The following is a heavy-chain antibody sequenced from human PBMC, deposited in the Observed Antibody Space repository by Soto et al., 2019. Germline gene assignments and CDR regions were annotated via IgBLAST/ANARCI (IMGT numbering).Heavy chain of an antibody. D-gene: IGHD3-16*01. CDR1: GASISNYY. V-gene: IGHV4-39*01. CDR2: IYYSGYT. CDR3: ARHNGPLYVGYYYDMDV. J-gene: IGHJ6*02. Sequence: SATLSLTCTVSGASISNYYWGWIRQPPGKGLEWIGSIYYSGYTYYNPSLKSRVTISVDTSKNQFSLKLSSVTAADTAVYYCARHNGPLYVGYYYDMDVWGQGTTVTVSS.